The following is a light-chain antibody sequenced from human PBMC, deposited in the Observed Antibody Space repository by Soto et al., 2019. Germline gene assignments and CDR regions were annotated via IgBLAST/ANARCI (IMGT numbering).Light chain of an antibody. J-gene: IGLJ2*01. CDR1: SSNIGSNT. CDR2: INN. Sequence: QSALTQPPSASGTPGQRLTISCSGSSSNIGSNTVHWYQQLPGPAPKLLIDINNQRPSGVPDRFSGSKSGTSASLALRRLHSEVEADYSGAAWDDSLNGPHGGFGGGTKVTVL. CDR3: AAWDDSLNGPHGG. V-gene: IGLV1-44*01.